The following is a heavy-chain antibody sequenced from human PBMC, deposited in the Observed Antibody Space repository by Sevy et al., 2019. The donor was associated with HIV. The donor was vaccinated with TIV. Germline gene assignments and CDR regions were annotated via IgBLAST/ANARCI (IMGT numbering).Heavy chain of an antibody. D-gene: IGHD3-10*01. V-gene: IGHV4-59*01. CDR2: IYYSGST. Sequence: SETLSLTCTVSGGSISSYYWSWIRQPPGKGLEWIGYIYYSGSTNYNPSLKSRVTISVDTSKNQFSLKLSSVTAADTAMYYCARRGRYGSGSYFHYYYYMDVWGKGTTVTVSS. CDR3: ARRGRYGSGSYFHYYYYMDV. J-gene: IGHJ6*03. CDR1: GGSISSYY.